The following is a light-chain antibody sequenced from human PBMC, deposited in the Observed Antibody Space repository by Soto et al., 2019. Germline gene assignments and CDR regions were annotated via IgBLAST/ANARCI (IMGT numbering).Light chain of an antibody. CDR2: GAY. CDR3: QQYGSSLWT. V-gene: IGKV3-20*01. Sequence: EIVLTQSPGTLSLSPGERATLSCRASQSVSSSYLAWYQQKPGQAPRLLIYGAYSRATGIQDRFSGSGSGTDFTLTISRLEPEGFAVYYCQQYGSSLWTFGQGTKVDI. CDR1: QSVSSSY. J-gene: IGKJ1*01.